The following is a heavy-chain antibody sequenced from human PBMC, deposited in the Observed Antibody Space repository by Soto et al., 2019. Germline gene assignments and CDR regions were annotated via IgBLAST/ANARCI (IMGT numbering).Heavy chain of an antibody. CDR3: ARDSKQRSYGLVTVPLI. J-gene: IGHJ4*02. D-gene: IGHD5-18*01. CDR1: GFTFSSYS. CDR2: ISSSSSYI. V-gene: IGHV3-21*01. Sequence: EVQLVESGGGLVKPGGSLRLSCAASGFTFSSYSMNWVRQAPGKGLEWVSSISSSSSYIYYADSVKGRFTISRDNAKNSPYLQMNSLRAEDTAVYYCARDSKQRSYGLVTVPLIWGQGTLVTVSS.